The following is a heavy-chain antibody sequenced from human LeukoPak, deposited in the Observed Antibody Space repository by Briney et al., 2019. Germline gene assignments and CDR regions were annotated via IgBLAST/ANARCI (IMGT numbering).Heavy chain of an antibody. CDR1: GVSISSSNSY. D-gene: IGHD5-12*01. Sequence: SETLSLTCTVSGVSISSSNSYWGWIRQPPGKGLEWIGSIYYSGNTYYNPSLKSRVTMSVDTSKNQFSLKLSSVTAADTAVYYCARVDGYSGYAPADYFDYWGQGTLVTVSS. J-gene: IGHJ4*02. CDR3: ARVDGYSGYAPADYFDY. V-gene: IGHV4-39*07. CDR2: IYYSGNT.